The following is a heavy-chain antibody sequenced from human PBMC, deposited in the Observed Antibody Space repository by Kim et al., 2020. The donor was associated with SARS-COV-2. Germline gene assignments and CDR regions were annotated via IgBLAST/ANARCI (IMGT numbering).Heavy chain of an antibody. J-gene: IGHJ4*02. V-gene: IGHV4-39*01. CDR1: GGSISSSSYY. CDR3: ARNFKLWFGEYFDY. D-gene: IGHD3-10*01. Sequence: ETLSLTCTVSGGSISSSSYYWGWIRQPPGKGLEWIGSIYYSGSTYYNPSLKSRVTISVDTSKNQFSLKLSSVTAADTAVYYCARNFKLWFGEYFDYWGQGTLVTVSS. CDR2: IYYSGST.